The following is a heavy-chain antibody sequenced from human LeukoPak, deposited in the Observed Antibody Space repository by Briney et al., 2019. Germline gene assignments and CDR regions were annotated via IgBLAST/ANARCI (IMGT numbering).Heavy chain of an antibody. CDR3: ARDWGYSSGPLRPGWFDP. CDR1: GFTFSDFY. J-gene: IGHJ5*02. Sequence: GGSLRLSCATSGFTFSDFYMSWIRQAPGKGLELVSYISSSGSTIYYADSVKGRFTISRDNAKNSLYLQMNSLRAEDTAVYYCARDWGYSSGPLRPGWFDPWGQGTLVTVSS. CDR2: ISSSGSTI. V-gene: IGHV3-11*01. D-gene: IGHD6-19*01.